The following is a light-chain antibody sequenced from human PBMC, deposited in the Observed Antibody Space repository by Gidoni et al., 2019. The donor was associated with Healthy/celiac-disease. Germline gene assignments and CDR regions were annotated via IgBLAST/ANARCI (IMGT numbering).Light chain of an antibody. Sequence: VLTQSPATLSLSPGERATLSCRASQSVSSYLAWYQQKPGQAPRLLIYDASNRATGIPARFSGSGSGTDFNLTISSLEPEDFAVYYCQQRSNWPGITVGGGTKVEIK. CDR3: QQRSNWPGIT. CDR2: DAS. CDR1: QSVSSY. J-gene: IGKJ4*01. V-gene: IGKV3-11*01.